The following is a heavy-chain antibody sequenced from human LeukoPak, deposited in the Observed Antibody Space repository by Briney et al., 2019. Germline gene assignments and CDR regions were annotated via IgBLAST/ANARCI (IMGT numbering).Heavy chain of an antibody. D-gene: IGHD2-21*01. J-gene: IGHJ3*02. CDR2: ISSSSSYI. CDR3: ARDVEAFDI. CDR1: GFIFSGDS. V-gene: IGHV3-21*01. Sequence: SGGSLRLSCAASGFIFSGDSMTWVRQTPGKRLEWVSSISSSSSYIYYADSVKGRFTISRDNAKNSLYLQMSSLRAEDTAVYYCARDVEAFDIWGQGTMVTVSS.